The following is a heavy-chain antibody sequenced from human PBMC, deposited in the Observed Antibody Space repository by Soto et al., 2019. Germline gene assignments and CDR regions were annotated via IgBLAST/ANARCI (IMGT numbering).Heavy chain of an antibody. Sequence: SETLSLTCAVYGGSFSGYYWSLIRQPPGKGLEWIGEINHSGSTNYNPSLKSRVTISVDTSKNQFSLKLSSVTAADTAVYYCASSSSDYYYYGMDVWGQGTTVTVSS. J-gene: IGHJ6*02. CDR3: ASSSSDYYYYGMDV. D-gene: IGHD6-6*01. CDR2: INHSGST. CDR1: GGSFSGYY. V-gene: IGHV4-34*01.